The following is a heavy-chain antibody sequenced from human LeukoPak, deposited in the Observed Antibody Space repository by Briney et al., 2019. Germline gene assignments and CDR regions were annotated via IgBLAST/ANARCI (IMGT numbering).Heavy chain of an antibody. Sequence: PGGSLRLSCAASGFTFSSYAMSWVRQAPGKGLEWVSAISGSGGSTYYADSVKGRFTISRDNSKNTLYLQMNSLRAEDTAVYYCAKENYYGSGSTPPSHFDYWGQGPLVTVSS. J-gene: IGHJ4*02. V-gene: IGHV3-23*01. CDR3: AKENYYGSGSTPPSHFDY. CDR2: ISGSGGST. D-gene: IGHD3-10*01. CDR1: GFTFSSYA.